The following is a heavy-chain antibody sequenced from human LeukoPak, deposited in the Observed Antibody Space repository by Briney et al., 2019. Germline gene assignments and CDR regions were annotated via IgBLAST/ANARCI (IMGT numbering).Heavy chain of an antibody. Sequence: PSETLSLTCTVSGGSISSYYWSWIRQPPGKGLEWIGYIYYSGSTNYNPSLKSRVTISVDTSKNQFSLKLSSVTAADTAVYYCARCRNFDWFREQNWFDPWGQGTLVTVSS. CDR3: ARCRNFDWFREQNWFDP. J-gene: IGHJ5*02. V-gene: IGHV4-59*08. CDR2: IYYSGST. CDR1: GGSISSYY. D-gene: IGHD3-9*01.